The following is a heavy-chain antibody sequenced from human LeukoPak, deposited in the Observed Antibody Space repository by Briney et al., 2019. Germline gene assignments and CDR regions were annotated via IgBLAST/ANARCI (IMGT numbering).Heavy chain of an antibody. D-gene: IGHD3-22*01. CDR3: AREFHSSGYAGTFDC. CDR2: ISNDGRGK. Sequence: PGGSLRLSCAASGTPLSTFIIHWVRQAPGKGLEWVAAISNDGRGKYYADSVKGRFSISRDNSKNTLHLQIDSLRVEDTAVYYCAREFHSSGYAGTFDCWGQGTLVTVSS. J-gene: IGHJ4*02. CDR1: GTPLSTFI. V-gene: IGHV3-30*04.